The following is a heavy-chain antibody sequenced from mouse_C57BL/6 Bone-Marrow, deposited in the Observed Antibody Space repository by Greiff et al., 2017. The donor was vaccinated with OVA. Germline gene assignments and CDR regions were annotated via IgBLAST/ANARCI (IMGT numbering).Heavy chain of an antibody. J-gene: IGHJ2*01. CDR1: GYTFTSYG. CDR3: AREDYSNYNPYFDY. CDR2: IYPRSGNT. V-gene: IGHV1-81*01. D-gene: IGHD2-5*01. Sequence: QVQLQQSGAELARPGASVKLSCKASGYTFTSYGISWVKQRTGQGLEWIGEIYPRSGNTYYNEKFKGKATLTADKSSSTAYMELRILTSEDSAVYFCAREDYSNYNPYFDYWGQGTTLTVSS.